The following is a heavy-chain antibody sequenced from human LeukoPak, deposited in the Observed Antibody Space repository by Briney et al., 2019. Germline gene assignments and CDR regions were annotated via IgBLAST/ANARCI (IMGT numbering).Heavy chain of an antibody. CDR1: GGSFSGYY. D-gene: IGHD2-15*01. Sequence: PSETLSLTCAVYGGSFSGYYWSWIRQPPGKGLEWIGEINHSGSTKYNPSLKSRVTISVDTSKNQFSLKLSSVTAADTAVYYCARDVGCSGGSCYSFDYWGQGTLVTVSS. CDR2: INHSGST. V-gene: IGHV4-34*01. CDR3: ARDVGCSGGSCYSFDY. J-gene: IGHJ4*02.